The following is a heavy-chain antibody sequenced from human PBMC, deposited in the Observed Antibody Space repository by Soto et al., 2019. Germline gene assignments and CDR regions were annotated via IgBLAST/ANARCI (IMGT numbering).Heavy chain of an antibody. V-gene: IGHV5-10-1*01. J-gene: IGHJ4*02. D-gene: IGHD3-3*02. CDR1: GYRFTSYW. CDR3: AFLDTSLDFDF. CDR2: IDPSNSYT. Sequence: PGESLKISCKGSGYRFTSYWISWVRQMPGKGLEWMGRIDPSNSYTHYSPSFHGHVTISADNSTSTAYLQWSNLRASDTAIYYCAFLDTSLDFDFWGQGTLVTVSS.